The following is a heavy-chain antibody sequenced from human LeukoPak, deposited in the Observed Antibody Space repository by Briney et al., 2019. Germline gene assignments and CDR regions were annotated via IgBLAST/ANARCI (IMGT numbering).Heavy chain of an antibody. CDR3: ARILNWNENYFDY. CDR1: GYTFSSYW. CDR2: IKQDGSEK. V-gene: IGHV3-7*01. Sequence: GGSLRLSCAASGYTFSSYWISWVRQAPGKGLEWVANIKQDGSEKYYVDSVKGRFTISRDNAKNSLYLQMNSLRAEDTAVYYCARILNWNENYFDYWGQGTLVTVSS. J-gene: IGHJ4*02. D-gene: IGHD1-1*01.